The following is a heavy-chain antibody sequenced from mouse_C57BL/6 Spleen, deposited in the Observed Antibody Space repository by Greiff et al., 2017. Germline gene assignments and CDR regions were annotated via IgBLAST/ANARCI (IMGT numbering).Heavy chain of an antibody. CDR1: GYTFTDYE. J-gene: IGHJ2*01. CDR3: TRSANWEEDLDY. D-gene: IGHD4-1*01. Sequence: QVQLQQSGAELVRPGASVTLSCKASGYTFTDYEMHWVKQTPVHGLEWIGAIDPETGGTAYNQKFKGKAILTADKSSSTAYMELRSLTSEDSAVYYCTRSANWEEDLDYWGQGTTLTVSS. V-gene: IGHV1-15*01. CDR2: IDPETGGT.